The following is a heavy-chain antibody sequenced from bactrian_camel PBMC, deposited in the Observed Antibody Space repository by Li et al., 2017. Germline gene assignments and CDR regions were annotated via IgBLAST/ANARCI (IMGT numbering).Heavy chain of an antibody. CDR2: IDSDDVT. CDR3: AARRGGCIGWERQTMYPY. J-gene: IGHJ4*01. V-gene: IGHV3S26*01. Sequence: HVQLVESGGGSVQAGGSLRLSCQASGYTYTKHLMAWFRQPPGKEREPVAVIDSDDVTTYDDSVKGRFTISQDSGKNILYLQINNLKPEDTAMYYCAARRGGCIGWERQTMYPYWGQGTQVTVS. D-gene: IGHD2*01. CDR1: GYTYTKHL.